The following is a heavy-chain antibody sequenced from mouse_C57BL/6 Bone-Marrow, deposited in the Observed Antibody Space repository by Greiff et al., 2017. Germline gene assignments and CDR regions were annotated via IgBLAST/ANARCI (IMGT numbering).Heavy chain of an antibody. Sequence: EVQGVESGGDLVKPGGSLKLSCAASGFTFSSYGMSWVRQTPDKRLEWVATLSSGGSYTYYPDSVKGRFTISRDNAKNTLYLQMSSLKSEYTAMYYCARPSLLGPLFAYWGQGTLVTVSA. V-gene: IGHV5-6*01. CDR3: ARPSLLGPLFAY. J-gene: IGHJ3*01. CDR2: LSSGGSYT. D-gene: IGHD4-1*01. CDR1: GFTFSSYG.